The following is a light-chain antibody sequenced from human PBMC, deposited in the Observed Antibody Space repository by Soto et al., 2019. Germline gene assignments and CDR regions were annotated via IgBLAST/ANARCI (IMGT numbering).Light chain of an antibody. CDR2: GTS. Sequence: IVMTQSPATLYLSPGERATLSCRASQSVSRKLAWYQQKPGQAPRLLIYGTSTRATGIPARFSGIGSGTEFTLTISSLQPEDFAVYHCQQYNKWPALTFCGGTKVDIK. CDR1: QSVSRK. V-gene: IGKV3D-15*01. CDR3: QQYNKWPALT. J-gene: IGKJ4*01.